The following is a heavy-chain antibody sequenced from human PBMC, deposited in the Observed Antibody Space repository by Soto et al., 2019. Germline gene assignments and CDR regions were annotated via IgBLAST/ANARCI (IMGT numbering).Heavy chain of an antibody. Sequence: ASVKVSCKASGGTFSSYAISWVRQAPGQGLEWMGGIIPIFGTANYAQKFQGRVTITADESTSTAYMELSSLRSEDTAVYYCARSERIHSYGSGSYYKRYYYYYGMDVWGQGTTVTVSS. CDR1: GGTFSSYA. V-gene: IGHV1-69*13. D-gene: IGHD3-10*01. CDR2: IIPIFGTA. J-gene: IGHJ6*02. CDR3: ARSERIHSYGSGSYYKRYYYYYGMDV.